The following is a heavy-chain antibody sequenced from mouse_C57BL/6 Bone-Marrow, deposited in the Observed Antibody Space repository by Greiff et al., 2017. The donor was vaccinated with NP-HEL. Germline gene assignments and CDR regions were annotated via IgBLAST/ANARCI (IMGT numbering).Heavy chain of an antibody. CDR3: ASIYYDYDDPYYFDY. J-gene: IGHJ2*01. CDR1: GYTFTSYW. CDR2: IDPSDSYT. V-gene: IGHV1-59*01. D-gene: IGHD2-4*01. Sequence: QVQLQQPGAELVRPGTSVKLSCKASGYTFTSYWMHWVKQRPGQGLEWIGVIDPSDSYTNYNQKFKGKATLTVDTSSSTAYMQLSSLTSEDSAVYYCASIYYDYDDPYYFDYWGQGTTLTVSS.